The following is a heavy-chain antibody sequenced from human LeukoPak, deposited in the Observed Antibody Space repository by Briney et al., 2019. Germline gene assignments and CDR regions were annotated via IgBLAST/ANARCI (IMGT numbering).Heavy chain of an antibody. V-gene: IGHV1-18*01. Sequence: ASVKVSCKASGYTFTSYGISWVRQAPGQGLEWMGWISAYNGNTNYAQKLQGRVTMTTDTSTSTAYMELRSLRSDDTAVYYCAREDGSEILDAFDIWGRGTMVTVSS. J-gene: IGHJ3*02. D-gene: IGHD3-10*01. CDR3: AREDGSEILDAFDI. CDR2: ISAYNGNT. CDR1: GYTFTSYG.